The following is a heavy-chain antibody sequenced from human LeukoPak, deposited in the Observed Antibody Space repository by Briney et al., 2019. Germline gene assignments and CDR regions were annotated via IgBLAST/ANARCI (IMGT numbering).Heavy chain of an antibody. J-gene: IGHJ4*02. CDR2: MYLSGTT. D-gene: IGHD3-22*01. V-gene: IGHV4-4*02. Sequence: PSETLSLTCTVSGDSINSLDLWSWVRQPPGKGLEWIGEMYLSGTTHSNPSVKSQVTISIDKSKNQFFLSLSSVTAADTAVYYCAGLVGRYSSGLYYYYFDYWGQGTLVTVSS. CDR1: GDSINSLDL. CDR3: AGLVGRYSSGLYYYYFDY.